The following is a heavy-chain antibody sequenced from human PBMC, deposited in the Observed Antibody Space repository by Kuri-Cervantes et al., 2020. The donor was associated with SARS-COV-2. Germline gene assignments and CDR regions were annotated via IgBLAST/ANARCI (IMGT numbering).Heavy chain of an antibody. CDR2: INHSGST. V-gene: IGHV4-34*01. Sequence: GSLRLSCAVYGGSFSGYYWSWIRQPPGKGLEWIGEINHSGSTNYNPSLKSRVTISVDTSKNQFSLKLSSVTAADTAVYYCARGVVATIKDYYYGMDVWGQGTTVTVSS. CDR1: GGSFSGYY. J-gene: IGHJ6*02. CDR3: ARGVVATIKDYYYGMDV. D-gene: IGHD5-12*01.